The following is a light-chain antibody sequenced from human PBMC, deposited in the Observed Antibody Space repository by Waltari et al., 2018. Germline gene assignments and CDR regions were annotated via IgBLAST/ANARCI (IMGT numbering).Light chain of an antibody. CDR1: ALSKQY. V-gene: IGLV3-25*03. J-gene: IGLJ2*01. Sequence: YELTQSPSISVSPGQTARITCSGDALSKQYSYWYQQRPGQAPSLVIYQDTERPSGIPERFSGSSSGTTVTLTISDVQAEDEGDYYCHSADFSGNFRVFGGGTRLTV. CDR3: HSADFSGNFRV. CDR2: QDT.